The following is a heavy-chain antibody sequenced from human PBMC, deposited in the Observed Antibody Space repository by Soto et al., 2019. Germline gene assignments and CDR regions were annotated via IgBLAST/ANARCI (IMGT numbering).Heavy chain of an antibody. V-gene: IGHV4-61*01. CDR1: GVSVNSGSFY. CDR2: GSYSGTT. D-gene: IGHD4-17*01. J-gene: IGHJ4*02. Sequence: QVQLQESGPGLVKPSETLSLTCTVSGVSVNSGSFYWAWIRQPPGKGLESIGFGSYSGTTNYKPSLKSRVTISVDTSRSQISLKVTSLTAADTAVYYCARGATVTQYDYWGQGTLVTVSS. CDR3: ARGATVTQYDY.